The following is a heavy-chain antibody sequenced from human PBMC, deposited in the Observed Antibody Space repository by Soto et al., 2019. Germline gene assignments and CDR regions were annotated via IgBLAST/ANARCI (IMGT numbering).Heavy chain of an antibody. CDR3: ARELFTMVRGVIIGGGFDY. J-gene: IGHJ4*02. V-gene: IGHV3-7*01. CDR2: IKQDGSEK. D-gene: IGHD3-10*01. CDR1: GFTFSSYW. Sequence: EVQLVESGGGLVQPGGSLRLSCAASGFTFSSYWMSWVRQAPGKGLEWVANIKQDGSEKYYVDSVKGRFTISRDNAKNSLYLQMNSLRAEDTAVYYCARELFTMVRGVIIGGGFDYWGQGTLVTVSS.